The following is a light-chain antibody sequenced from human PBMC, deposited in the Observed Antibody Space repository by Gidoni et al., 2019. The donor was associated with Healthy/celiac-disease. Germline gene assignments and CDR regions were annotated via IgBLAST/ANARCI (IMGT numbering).Light chain of an antibody. Sequence: SYNLTQPPSVSVSPGQTASIPCSGDKLGDKYACWYQQKPGQSPVLVIYQDSKRSAGIPERFSGSNSGNTATLTISGTQAMDEADYYCQAWDSSTFVVFGGGTKLTVL. CDR2: QDS. CDR3: QAWDSSTFVV. CDR1: KLGDKY. J-gene: IGLJ2*01. V-gene: IGLV3-1*01.